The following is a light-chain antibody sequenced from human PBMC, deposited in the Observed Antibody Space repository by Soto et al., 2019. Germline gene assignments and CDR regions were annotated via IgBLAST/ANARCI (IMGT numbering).Light chain of an antibody. CDR2: GAS. CDR3: QQRSNWPPFT. Sequence: EIVMTQSPATLSVSPGERATLSCRASQSVSSNLAWYQQKPGQAPRLLIYGASTRATGIPARFSGSGSGTEFTLTISSLQSEDCAVYYCQQRSNWPPFTFGPGTNVDIK. J-gene: IGKJ3*01. CDR1: QSVSSN. V-gene: IGKV3-15*01.